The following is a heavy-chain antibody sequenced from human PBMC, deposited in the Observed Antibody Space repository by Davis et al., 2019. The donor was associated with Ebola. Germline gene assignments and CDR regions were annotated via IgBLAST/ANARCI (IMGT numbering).Heavy chain of an antibody. V-gene: IGHV3-21*01. J-gene: IGHJ5*02. CDR3: ARPAGAIIFGRWFDP. Sequence: GESLKISCAASGFTFSSYSMNWVRQAPGKGLEWVSSISSSSSYIYYADSVKGRFTISRDNAKNSLSLQMNSLRAEDTAVYYCARPAGAIIFGRWFDPWGQGTLVTVSS. D-gene: IGHD5-24*01. CDR2: ISSSSSYI. CDR1: GFTFSSYS.